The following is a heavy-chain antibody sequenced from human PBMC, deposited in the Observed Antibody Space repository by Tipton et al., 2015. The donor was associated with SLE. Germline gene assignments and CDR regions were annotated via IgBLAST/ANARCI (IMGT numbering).Heavy chain of an antibody. V-gene: IGHV4-59*11. CDR3: ARLTPWGYDY. J-gene: IGHJ4*02. CDR1: GGSISGHY. Sequence: TLSLTCTVSGGSISGHYWSWVRQPPGKGLEWIGYVYFDGSTNYNPSLKSRVTISVDTSKNQFSLKLKSVSAADTAVYYCARLTPWGYDYWGPGMLVTVSS. D-gene: IGHD7-27*01. CDR2: VYFDGST.